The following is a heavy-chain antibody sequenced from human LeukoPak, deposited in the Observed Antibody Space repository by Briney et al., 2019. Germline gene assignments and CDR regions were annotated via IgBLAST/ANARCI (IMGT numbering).Heavy chain of an antibody. V-gene: IGHV4-59*01. CDR3: ARGGYIYGSRGNWFDP. Sequence: SETLSLTCSVSGVSISSYYWSWIRQPPGKGLEWIGYIFYSGSTNYNPSLKSRVTISADTSKNQFSLKLSSVTAADTAVYYCARGGYIYGSRGNWFDPWGQGTLVTVSS. CDR1: GVSISSYY. J-gene: IGHJ5*02. CDR2: IFYSGST. D-gene: IGHD5-18*01.